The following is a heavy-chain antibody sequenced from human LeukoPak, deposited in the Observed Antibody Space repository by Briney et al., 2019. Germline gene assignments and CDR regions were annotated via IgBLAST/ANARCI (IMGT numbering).Heavy chain of an antibody. CDR1: GYSISSGYY. J-gene: IGHJ5*02. CDR3: AGDPWYSSSWYASGPYNWFDP. V-gene: IGHV4-38-2*02. D-gene: IGHD6-13*01. CDR2: IYHSGST. Sequence: SETLSLTCTVSGYSISSGYYWGWIRQPPGKGLEWIGSIYHSGSTYYNPSLKGRVTISVDTSKNQFSLKLSSVTAADTAVYYCAGDPWYSSSWYASGPYNWFDPWGQGTLVTVSS.